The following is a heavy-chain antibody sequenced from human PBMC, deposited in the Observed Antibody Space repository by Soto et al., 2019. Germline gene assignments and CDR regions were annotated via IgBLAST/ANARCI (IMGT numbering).Heavy chain of an antibody. D-gene: IGHD3-3*01. CDR3: AKIFGKVDY. Sequence: SETLSLTCTVSGGSISSYYWSWIRQPPGKGLEWIGYIHHSGSTNYNPSLKGRVTISVDTSKNQFSLKLSSVTAADTAVYYCAKIFGKVDYWGQGTLVTVSS. CDR2: IHHSGST. J-gene: IGHJ4*02. CDR1: GGSISSYY. V-gene: IGHV4-59*01.